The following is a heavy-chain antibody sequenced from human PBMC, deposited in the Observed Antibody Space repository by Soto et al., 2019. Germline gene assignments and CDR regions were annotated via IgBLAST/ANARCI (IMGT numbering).Heavy chain of an antibody. CDR3: ARVYSSSSRADY. Sequence: QLQLQESGPGLVKPSGTLSLTCTVSGGSISSRSYYWGWIRQPPGKGLEWIGNLYFSGSTYYNPSLKSRVTISVDTSKNQFSLKLSSVTAADTAVYFCARVYSSSSRADYWGQGTLVTVSS. V-gene: IGHV4-39*01. D-gene: IGHD6-6*01. CDR1: GGSISSRSYY. CDR2: LYFSGST. J-gene: IGHJ4*02.